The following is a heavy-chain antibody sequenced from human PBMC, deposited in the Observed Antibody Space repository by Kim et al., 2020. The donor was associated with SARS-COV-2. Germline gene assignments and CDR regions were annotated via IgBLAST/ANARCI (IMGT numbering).Heavy chain of an antibody. CDR3: ARDHEWEVLSY. Sequence: GGSLRLSCAASGFTFSSYGMHWVRQAPGKGLEWVAVIWYDGSNKYYADSVKGRFTISRDNSKNTLYLQMNSLRAEDTAVYYCARDHEWEVLSYWGQGTLVTVSS. V-gene: IGHV3-33*01. CDR2: IWYDGSNK. CDR1: GFTFSSYG. J-gene: IGHJ4*02. D-gene: IGHD1-26*01.